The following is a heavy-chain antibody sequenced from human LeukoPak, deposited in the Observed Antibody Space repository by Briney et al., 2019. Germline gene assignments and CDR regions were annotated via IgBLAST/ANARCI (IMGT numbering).Heavy chain of an antibody. CDR1: GGSISGGEYH. V-gene: IGHV4-30-4*01. D-gene: IGHD2-15*01. Sequence: PSETLSLTCTVSGGSISGGEYHWSWIRQPPGKGLEWIGYIYNSATYYNPSLKSRVSISEDTSNNHFSLKVNSVTAADTAVYCASYRMNEGGRGSWGQGTLVTVSS. CDR3: SYRMNEGGRGS. J-gene: IGHJ5*02. CDR2: IYNSAT.